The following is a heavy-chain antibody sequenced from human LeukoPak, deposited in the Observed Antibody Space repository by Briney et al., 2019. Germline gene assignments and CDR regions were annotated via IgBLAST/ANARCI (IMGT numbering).Heavy chain of an antibody. CDR3: ARVTLSGYGGDY. J-gene: IGHJ4*02. Sequence: ASVKVSCKASGYTFTSYGITWVRQAPGQGLEWMGWISGYDGSTNYAQKLQGRATMTTDTSTATAYMELRSLRSDDTAMYYCARVTLSGYGGDYWGQGSLVTVSS. CDR2: ISGYDGST. CDR1: GYTFTSYG. V-gene: IGHV1-18*01. D-gene: IGHD5-12*01.